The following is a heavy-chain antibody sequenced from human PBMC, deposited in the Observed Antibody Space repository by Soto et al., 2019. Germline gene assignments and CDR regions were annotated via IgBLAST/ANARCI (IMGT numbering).Heavy chain of an antibody. D-gene: IGHD6-6*01. V-gene: IGHV3-23*01. CDR2: ISGRR. Sequence: EVQLLESGGGLVQPGGSLRLSCATSGFTFSSYAMTWVRQAPGKGLEWVSSISGRRYYADSVKGRFTISIDNSKNTLYLEINSLRAEDTAVYYCVNFKYITNWDSDYWGQGTLVTVSS. CDR3: VNFKYITNWDSDY. J-gene: IGHJ4*02. CDR1: GFTFSSYA.